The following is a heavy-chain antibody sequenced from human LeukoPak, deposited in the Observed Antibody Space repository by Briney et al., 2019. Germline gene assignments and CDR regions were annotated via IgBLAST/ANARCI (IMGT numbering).Heavy chain of an antibody. J-gene: IGHJ3*02. CDR2: INHSGST. Sequence: SETLSHTCAVYGGSFRGYYWSWIRQPPGKGLEWIGEINHSGSTNYNPSLKSRVTISVDTSKNQFSLKLSSVTAADTAVYYCARGSTGPQDAFDIWAKGQWSPSLQ. V-gene: IGHV4-34*01. CDR1: GGSFRGYY. CDR3: ARGSTGPQDAFDI.